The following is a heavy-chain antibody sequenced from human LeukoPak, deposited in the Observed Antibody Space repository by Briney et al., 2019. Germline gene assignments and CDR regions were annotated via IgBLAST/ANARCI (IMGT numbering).Heavy chain of an antibody. J-gene: IGHJ3*02. CDR2: ITSSGTYI. Sequence: PGGSLRLSCATSGFTFNNYNMNWVRQAPGRALEWVSSITSSGTYIFYADSVKGRFTISRDNSKNTLYLQMNSLRAEDTAVYYCARFLSDSSGWNADAFDIWGQGTMVTVSS. CDR1: GFTFNNYN. D-gene: IGHD6-19*01. CDR3: ARFLSDSSGWNADAFDI. V-gene: IGHV3-21*04.